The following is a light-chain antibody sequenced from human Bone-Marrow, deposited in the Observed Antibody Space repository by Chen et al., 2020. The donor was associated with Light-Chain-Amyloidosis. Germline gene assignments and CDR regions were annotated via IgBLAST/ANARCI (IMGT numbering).Light chain of an antibody. CDR2: DDS. Sequence: SYVLTQPSSVSVAPGQTATIACGGNTIGSTSVHWYQQTPGQAPLLVVYDDSDRPSGIPARVDGSNSGNTATLTISRVEDGDEADYYCQVWDRSSDRPVFGGGTKLTVL. CDR1: TIGSTS. V-gene: IGLV3-21*02. CDR3: QVWDRSSDRPV. J-gene: IGLJ3*02.